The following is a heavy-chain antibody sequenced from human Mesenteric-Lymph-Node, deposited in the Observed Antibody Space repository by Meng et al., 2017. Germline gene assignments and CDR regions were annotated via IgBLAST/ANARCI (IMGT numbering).Heavy chain of an antibody. CDR3: AKDSSYYGSEPIDY. CDR1: GFTFSNSFTSKNYW. D-gene: IGHD3-10*01. CDR2: INYDGTIT. J-gene: IGHJ4*02. V-gene: IGHV3-74*01. Sequence: GGSLRLSCAASGFTFSNSFTSKNYWMHWGRQVPGKGMVWVSRINYDGTITTYADSVKGRFTISRDNARNALYLQMNSLRAEDTAVYYCAKDSSYYGSEPIDYWGQGTLVTVSS.